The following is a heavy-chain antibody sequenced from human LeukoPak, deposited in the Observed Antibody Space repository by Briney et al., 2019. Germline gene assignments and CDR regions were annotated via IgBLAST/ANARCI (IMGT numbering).Heavy chain of an antibody. V-gene: IGHV4-34*01. CDR3: AGRYCSSTSCYYPGTYYYYGMDV. D-gene: IGHD2-2*01. CDR1: GGSFSGYY. CDR2: INHSGST. Sequence: SETLSLTCAVYGGSFSGYYWSWIRQPPGKGLEWIGEINHSGSTNYNPSLKSRVTISVDTSKNQFSLKLSSVTAADTAVYYRAGRYCSSTSCYYPGTYYYYGMDVWGQGTTVTVSS. J-gene: IGHJ6*02.